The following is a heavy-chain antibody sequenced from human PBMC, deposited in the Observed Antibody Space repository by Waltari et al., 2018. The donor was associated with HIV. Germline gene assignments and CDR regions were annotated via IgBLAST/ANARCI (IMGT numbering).Heavy chain of an antibody. Sequence: EVQLVESGGGLVKPGGSLRLSCAASGITFRNAGMSWVRQAPGKGLEWVGRSKSGAEGGTKDYAAAVKGRFTISRDDSKHTLYLQMYCLKAEDTAVYYCTTLWYSYDSTDYWGQGTLVTVSS. CDR2: SKSGAEGGTK. J-gene: IGHJ4*02. CDR1: GITFRNAG. CDR3: TTLWYSYDSTDY. V-gene: IGHV3-15*01. D-gene: IGHD3-22*01.